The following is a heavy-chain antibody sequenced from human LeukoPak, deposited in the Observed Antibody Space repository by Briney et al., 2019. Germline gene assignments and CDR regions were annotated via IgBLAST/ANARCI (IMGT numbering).Heavy chain of an antibody. Sequence: PGGSLRLSCVVSGFTVSDNYVSWVRQSPGKGLEWVSVIYSDGSTFHADSVKGRFTISRDNSKNTFFLQMNSLRAEDTAVYYCAKVGLSGSDGGFDYWGQGTLVTVSS. D-gene: IGHD1-26*01. V-gene: IGHV3-53*01. CDR3: AKVGLSGSDGGFDY. CDR2: IYSDGST. CDR1: GFTVSDNY. J-gene: IGHJ4*02.